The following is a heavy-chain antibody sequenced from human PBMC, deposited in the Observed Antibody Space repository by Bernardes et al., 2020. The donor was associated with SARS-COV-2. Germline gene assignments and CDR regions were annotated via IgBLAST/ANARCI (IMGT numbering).Heavy chain of an antibody. Sequence: ASVKVSCKASGYRFIDNDMHWVRQAPGQGLEWMGWINPHSGGTNYAQKFQGRVTVTRDTSISTAYMELSRLTSDDTAVYYCARDLDRLYSGSRTDAFDIWGQGTMVTVSS. D-gene: IGHD1-26*01. V-gene: IGHV1-2*02. CDR3: ARDLDRLYSGSRTDAFDI. CDR2: INPHSGGT. CDR1: GYRFIDND. J-gene: IGHJ3*02.